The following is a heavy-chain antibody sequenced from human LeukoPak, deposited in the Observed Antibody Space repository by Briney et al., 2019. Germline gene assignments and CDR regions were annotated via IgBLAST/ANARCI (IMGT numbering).Heavy chain of an antibody. V-gene: IGHV4-30-2*01. D-gene: IGHD2-2*01. CDR2: IYHSGRT. CDR3: ARRAPLIREGYCSSTSCPTLYYYYMDV. CDR1: GGSISSGGYS. J-gene: IGHJ6*03. Sequence: SETLSLTCAVSGGSISSGGYSWSWIRQPPGKGLEWIGYIYHSGRTYYNPSLKSRVTISVDRSKNQFSLKLSSVTAADTAVYYCARRAPLIREGYCSSTSCPTLYYYYMDVWGKGTTVTVSS.